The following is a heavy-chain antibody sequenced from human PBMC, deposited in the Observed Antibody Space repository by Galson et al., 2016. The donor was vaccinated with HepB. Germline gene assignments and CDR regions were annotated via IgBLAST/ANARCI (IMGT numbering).Heavy chain of an antibody. CDR2: IKQDGSEK. J-gene: IGHJ4*02. Sequence: SLRLSCAGTGFTFSTYAMSWVRQAPGKGLEWVANIKQDGSEKSYVDSVKGRFTISRDNAKNSLFLQMNSLRADDTAVYYCARAIATSYWGQGTLVTVSS. V-gene: IGHV3-7*05. CDR3: ARAIATSY. D-gene: IGHD5-24*01. CDR1: GFTFSTYA.